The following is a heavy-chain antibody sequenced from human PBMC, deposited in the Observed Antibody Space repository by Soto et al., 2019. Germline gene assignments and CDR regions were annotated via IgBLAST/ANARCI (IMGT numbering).Heavy chain of an antibody. CDR2: ISSSSSNI. J-gene: IGHJ4*02. V-gene: IGHV3-21*01. D-gene: IGHD3-22*01. CDR3: AREGANYYDSSGYYYY. CDR1: GFTFSSYS. Sequence: GGSLRLSCAASGFTFSSYSMNWVRQAPGKGLEWVSSISSSSSNIYYADSVKGRFTISRDNAKNSLYLQMNSLRAEDTAVYYCAREGANYYDSSGYYYYWGQGTLVTVSS.